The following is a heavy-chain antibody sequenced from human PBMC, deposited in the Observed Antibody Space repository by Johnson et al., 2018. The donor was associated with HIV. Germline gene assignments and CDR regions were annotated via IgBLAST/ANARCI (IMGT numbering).Heavy chain of an antibody. CDR3: ARLFVVTATYDAFDI. Sequence: VQLVESGGGFVQPGGSLILSCAASGFTFSSYWMHWVRQAPGKGLVWVSRINSDGSSTSYADSLKGRFTISRANAKNTLYLQMNSLRAEDTAVYYCARLFVVTATYDAFDIWGQGTMVTVSS. V-gene: IGHV3-74*02. CDR2: INSDGSST. D-gene: IGHD2-21*02. CDR1: GFTFSSYW. J-gene: IGHJ3*02.